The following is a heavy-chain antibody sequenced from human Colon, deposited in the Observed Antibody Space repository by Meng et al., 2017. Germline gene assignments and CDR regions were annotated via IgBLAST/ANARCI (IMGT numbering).Heavy chain of an antibody. CDR1: GLTFSDYA. CDR3: ATVASDRSVRAYYFDF. CDR2: IRSKASGGTT. V-gene: IGHV3-49*03. J-gene: IGHJ4*02. Sequence: GESLKISCTASGLTFSDYAMSWFRQAPGKGPEWIGFIRSKASGGTTEYAASVKGRFTSSRDDSRSIAYLQMNSLRTEDTALYYCATVASDRSVRAYYFDFWGQGTLVTVSS. D-gene: IGHD4-23*01.